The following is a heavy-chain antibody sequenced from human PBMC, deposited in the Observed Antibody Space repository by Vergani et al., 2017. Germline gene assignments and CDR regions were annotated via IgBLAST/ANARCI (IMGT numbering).Heavy chain of an antibody. CDR2: ISSSSSYI. CDR3: ARIYCSSTSCYYYYYGMDV. J-gene: IGHJ6*02. CDR1: GFTFSSYS. Sequence: EVQLVESGGGLVKPGGSLRLSCAASGFTFSSYSMNWVRQAPGKGLEWVSSISSSSSYIYYADSVKGRFTISRENAKNSLYLQMNSLRAEDTAVYYCARIYCSSTSCYYYYYGMDVWGQGTTVTVSS. D-gene: IGHD2-2*01. V-gene: IGHV3-21*01.